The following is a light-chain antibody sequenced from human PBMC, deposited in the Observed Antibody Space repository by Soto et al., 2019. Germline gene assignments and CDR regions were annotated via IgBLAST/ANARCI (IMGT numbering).Light chain of an antibody. Sequence: AIQMTQSPSSLSASVGDRVTITCRASQGIGNELGWYQQRPGKAPKVLISAASSLHSGVPSRFSGSGSGTAFTLTISSLQPEDFATYYCLQDYSYPRTFGQGTRLEIK. V-gene: IGKV1-6*01. CDR3: LQDYSYPRT. CDR1: QGIGNE. J-gene: IGKJ5*01. CDR2: AAS.